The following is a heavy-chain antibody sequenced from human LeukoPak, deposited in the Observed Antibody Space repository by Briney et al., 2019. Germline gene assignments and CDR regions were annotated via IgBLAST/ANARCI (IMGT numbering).Heavy chain of an antibody. V-gene: IGHV4-59*01. CDR2: IYYSGST. Sequence: SETLSLTCTVSGGSISSYYWSWIRQPPWKGLEWIGYIYYSGSTNYNPSLKSRVTISVDTSKNQFSLKLSSVTAADTAVYYCATVAAARHDYFDYWGQGTLVTVSS. CDR3: ATVAAARHDYFDY. CDR1: GGSISSYY. J-gene: IGHJ4*02. D-gene: IGHD6-6*01.